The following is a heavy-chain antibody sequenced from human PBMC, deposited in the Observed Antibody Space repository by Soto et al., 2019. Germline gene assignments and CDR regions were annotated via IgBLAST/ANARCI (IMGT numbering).Heavy chain of an antibody. V-gene: IGHV3-7*03. J-gene: IGHJ6*02. D-gene: IGHD6-6*01. CDR1: GFTFSNFW. CDR2: IKGDGSVT. CDR3: VIPTRSVRGMGV. Sequence: GGSLRLSCAASGFTFSNFWMSWARQAPGKGLEWVANIKGDGSVTQYVASVEGRFTISRDNAKYSLYLQMNSLRVEDAALYYCVIPTRSVRGMGVWGQGTTVTVSS.